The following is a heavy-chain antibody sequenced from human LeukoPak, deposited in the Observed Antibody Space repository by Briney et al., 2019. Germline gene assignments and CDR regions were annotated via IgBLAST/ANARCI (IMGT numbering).Heavy chain of an antibody. D-gene: IGHD1-26*01. CDR3: VKDGSYIAFDI. J-gene: IGHJ3*02. Sequence: PGGSLRLSCIASGFTFHGHGMNWVRQGPGKELEWVSGITWNGGSISYIDSVKGRFTISRDNTKNTLYLQMTSLKVEDTALYYCVKDGSYIAFDIWGLGTMVTVSS. CDR1: GFTFHGHG. V-gene: IGHV3-20*04. CDR2: ITWNGGSI.